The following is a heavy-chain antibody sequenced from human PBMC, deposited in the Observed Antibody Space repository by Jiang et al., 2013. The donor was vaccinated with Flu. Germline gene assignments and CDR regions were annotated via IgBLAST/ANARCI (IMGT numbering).Heavy chain of an antibody. CDR1: GFTFTSYA. J-gene: IGHJ4*02. CDR2: ISSSGDST. Sequence: VQLLESGGGLVQPGGSLRLSCAASGFTFTSYAMSWVRQAPGKGLEWVSDISSSGDSTYYAGSVKGRFTISRDNSKNTLYLQMNSLRAEDTAVYYCAKGGIEPFHYWGQGTLVTVSS. D-gene: IGHD3-10*01. CDR3: AKGGIEPFHY. V-gene: IGHV3-23*01.